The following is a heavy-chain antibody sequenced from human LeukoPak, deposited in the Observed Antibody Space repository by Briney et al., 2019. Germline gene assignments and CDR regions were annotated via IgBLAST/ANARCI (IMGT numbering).Heavy chain of an antibody. CDR1: GYTFTGYY. J-gene: IGHJ6*02. D-gene: IGHD6-19*01. CDR2: INPNSGGT. V-gene: IGHV1-2*02. CDR3: ARGSGYSSGWSVVDV. Sequence: ASVKVSCKASGYTFTGYYMQWVRQAPGQGLEWMGWINPNSGGTNYAQKFQGRVDMTRDTSISTAYMELSRLRSDVTAVYYCARGSGYSSGWSVVDVWGQGTTVTVSS.